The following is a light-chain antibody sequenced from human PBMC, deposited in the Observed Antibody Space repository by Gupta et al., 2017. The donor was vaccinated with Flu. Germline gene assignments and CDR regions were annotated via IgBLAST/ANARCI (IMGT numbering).Light chain of an antibody. J-gene: IGKJ4*01. Sequence: DTQLTQIPSSLAASVGDRVTITCRASENISSYVRWYQQKPGKAPKLLIESASSLQSGVPARFSGSGSGTDFTLTSSSLHPEDFATYYGNQRYSNPLTCCGGTKVEIK. CDR2: SAS. CDR1: ENISSY. CDR3: NQRYSNPLT. V-gene: IGKV1-39*01.